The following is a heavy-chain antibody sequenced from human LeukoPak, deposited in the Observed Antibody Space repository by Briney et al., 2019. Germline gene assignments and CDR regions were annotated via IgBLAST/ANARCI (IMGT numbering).Heavy chain of an antibody. J-gene: IGHJ5*02. CDR2: IYYSGST. CDR1: GXSISSSSYY. CDR3: ARNKVAAGSDWFDP. V-gene: IGHV4-39*01. Sequence: PSETLSLTCTVSGXSISSSSYYWGWIRQPPGKGLEWIGSIYYSGSTYYNPSLKSRVTISVDTSKNQFSLKLSSVTAADTAVYYCARNKVAAGSDWFDPWGQGTLVTVSS. D-gene: IGHD6-13*01.